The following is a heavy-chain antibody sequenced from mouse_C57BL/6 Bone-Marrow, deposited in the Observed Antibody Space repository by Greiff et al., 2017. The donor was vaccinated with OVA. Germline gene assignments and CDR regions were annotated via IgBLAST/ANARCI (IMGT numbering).Heavy chain of an antibody. Sequence: QVQLKQPGAELVMPGASVKLSCKASGYTFTSYWMHWVKQRPGQGLEWIGEIDPSDSYTNYNQKFKGKSTLTVDKSSSTAYRQLSSLTSEDSAVYYCVYSYYYAMDYWGQGTSVTVSS. CDR1: GYTFTSYW. CDR3: VYSYYYAMDY. J-gene: IGHJ4*01. CDR2: IDPSDSYT. V-gene: IGHV1-69*01. D-gene: IGHD2-1*01.